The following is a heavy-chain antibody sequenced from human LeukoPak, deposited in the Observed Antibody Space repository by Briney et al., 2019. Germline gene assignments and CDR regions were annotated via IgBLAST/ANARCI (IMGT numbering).Heavy chain of an antibody. CDR2: INSDGSST. V-gene: IGHV3-74*01. D-gene: IGHD1-26*01. J-gene: IGHJ4*02. Sequence: GGSLRLSCAASGFTFSINWMHWVRQAPGKGLVWVSHINSDGSSTNYADSVKGRFTISRDSAKNTLYLQMNSLRAEDMGVYYCARDKVSGSYYGLDYWGQGTLVTVSS. CDR3: ARDKVSGSYYGLDY. CDR1: GFTFSINW.